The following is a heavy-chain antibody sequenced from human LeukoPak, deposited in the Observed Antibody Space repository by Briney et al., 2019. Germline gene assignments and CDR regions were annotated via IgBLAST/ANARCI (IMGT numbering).Heavy chain of an antibody. CDR2: IIPIFGTA. V-gene: IGHV1-69*13. Sequence: GASVKVSCKASGGTFSSYAISWVRQAPGQGLEWMGGIIPIFGTANYAQKFQGRVTITADESTSTAYMELSSLRSEDTAVYYCARDGGDSSVYYHDAFDIWGQGTMVTVSS. D-gene: IGHD3-22*01. CDR3: ARDGGDSSVYYHDAFDI. J-gene: IGHJ3*02. CDR1: GGTFSSYA.